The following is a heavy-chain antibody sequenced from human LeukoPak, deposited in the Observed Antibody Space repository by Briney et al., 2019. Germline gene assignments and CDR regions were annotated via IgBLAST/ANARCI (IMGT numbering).Heavy chain of an antibody. CDR1: GGTFSSYA. CDR3: AGLAYCGGDCYSEYDAFDI. J-gene: IGHJ3*02. CDR2: IIPILGIA. Sequence: SVKVSCKASGGTFSSYAISWVRQAPGQGLEWMGRIIPILGIANYAQKFQGRVTITADTSTSTAYMELRSLRSEDTAVYYCAGLAYCGGDCYSEYDAFDIWGQGTMVTVSS. D-gene: IGHD2-21*02. V-gene: IGHV1-69*04.